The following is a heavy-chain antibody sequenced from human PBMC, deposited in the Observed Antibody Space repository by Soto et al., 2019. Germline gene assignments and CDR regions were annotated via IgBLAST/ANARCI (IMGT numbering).Heavy chain of an antibody. V-gene: IGHV4-39*01. Sequence: SETLSLTCTVSGGSISSSNYYWGWIRQPPGKGLEWIGTVHYSGSTYYNPSLKSRLTISIDTSKNQFSLKLSSVTAADTAVYYCARLSLSFRQVDYWGQGTLVTVSS. CDR3: ARLSLSFRQVDY. D-gene: IGHD3-16*02. CDR2: VHYSGST. CDR1: GGSISSSNYY. J-gene: IGHJ4*02.